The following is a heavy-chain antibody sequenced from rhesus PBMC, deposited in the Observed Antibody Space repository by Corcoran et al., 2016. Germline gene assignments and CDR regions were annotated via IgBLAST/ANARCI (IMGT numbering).Heavy chain of an antibody. D-gene: IGHD6-13*01. CDR3: ARDKSSWAPFDY. CDR1: GCSIRYSYY. J-gene: IGHJ4*01. Sequence: QVQLQESGPGLVKPSETLSLTCAVSGCSIRYSYYWIWVRLPPWKGLEWIGYIYGSGGSNYYNPSLKSRVTSSTDTSKNQFSLKLSSVTAADTAVYYCARDKSSWAPFDYWGQGVLVTVSS. CDR2: IYGSGGSN. V-gene: IGHV4S7*01.